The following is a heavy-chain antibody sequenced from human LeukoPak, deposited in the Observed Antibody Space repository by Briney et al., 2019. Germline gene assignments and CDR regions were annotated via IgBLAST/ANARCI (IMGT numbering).Heavy chain of an antibody. V-gene: IGHV3-21*01. J-gene: IGHJ6*03. D-gene: IGHD6-13*01. CDR2: FSSSSSYI. Sequence: NPGGSLRLSCAASGFTFSSYSMNWVRQAPGKGLEWVSSFSSSSSYIYYADSVKGRFTISRDNAKSSLFLQMNSLRAEDTGVYYCASDSSSSPAYYHYYMDAWGKGTTVTVSS. CDR1: GFTFSSYS. CDR3: ASDSSSSPAYYHYYMDA.